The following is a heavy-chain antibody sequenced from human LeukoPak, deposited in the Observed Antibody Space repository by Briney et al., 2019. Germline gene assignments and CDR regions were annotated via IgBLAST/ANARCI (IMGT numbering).Heavy chain of an antibody. CDR2: IYSSGIT. D-gene: IGHD3-3*01. V-gene: IGHV4-59*01. CDR3: AATWSSHRFDY. J-gene: IGHJ4*02. Sequence: SETLSLTCTVSGGSISSYYWSWIRQPPGKGLEWIGYIYSSGITHYNPSLKSRLTISVDTSKNQFSLKLSSVTAADTAVYYCAATWSSHRFDYWGQGTLVTVSS. CDR1: GGSISSYY.